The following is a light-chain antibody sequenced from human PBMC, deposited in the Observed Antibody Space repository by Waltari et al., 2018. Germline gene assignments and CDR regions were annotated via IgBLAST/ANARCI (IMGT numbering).Light chain of an antibody. J-gene: IGLJ3*02. CDR3: ASWDDSLSVGV. CDR2: RNN. V-gene: IGLV1-47*01. Sequence: QSELTQPPSASGTPGQRVTISCSGSISNLGTNSVYWYQQFPGTAPKLLIQRNNQRPSGVPDRFSGSKSGTSASLAISGLRSEDEADYYCASWDDSLSVGVFGGGTKLTVL. CDR1: ISNLGTNS.